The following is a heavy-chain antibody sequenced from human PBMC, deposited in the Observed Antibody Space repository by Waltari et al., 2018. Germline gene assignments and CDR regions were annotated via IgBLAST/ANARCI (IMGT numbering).Heavy chain of an antibody. CDR2: IKGDGSSA. CDR3: ASGGGAVEHFDY. CDR1: GFTVSSHY. Sequence: EVQLVESGGGLIQPGGSLRLSCAASGFTVSSHYMSWVRQAPGKGLVWVSRIKGDGSSASHADSVRGRFTISRDNAKNTLYLEMNSLRAEDTAVYYCASGGGAVEHFDYWGQGTLVTVSS. V-gene: IGHV3-74*02. J-gene: IGHJ4*02. D-gene: IGHD6-19*01.